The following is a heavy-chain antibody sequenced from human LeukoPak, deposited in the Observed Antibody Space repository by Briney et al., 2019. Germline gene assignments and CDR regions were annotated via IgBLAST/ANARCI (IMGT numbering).Heavy chain of an antibody. D-gene: IGHD3-22*01. CDR2: IIPIFGTA. J-gene: IGHJ5*02. Sequence: PVQVSCKASGGTFSSYAISWVRQAPGQELEWMGGIIPIFGTANYAQKFQGRVTITADESTSTAYMELSSLRSEDTAVYYCARSRYYYDSSGYYLDWFDPWGQGTLVTVSS. CDR1: GGTFSSYA. CDR3: ARSRYYYDSSGYYLDWFDP. V-gene: IGHV1-69*01.